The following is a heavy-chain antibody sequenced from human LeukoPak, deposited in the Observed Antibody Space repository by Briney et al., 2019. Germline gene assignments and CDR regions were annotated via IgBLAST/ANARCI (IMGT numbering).Heavy chain of an antibody. CDR3: ARGDVCSSTSCYRAGGMDV. CDR2: IYYSGST. D-gene: IGHD2-2*02. CDR1: GGSISSYY. V-gene: IGHV4-59*12. J-gene: IGHJ6*03. Sequence: SETLSLTCTVSGGSISSYYWSWIRQPPGKGLEWIGYIYYSGSTNYNPSLKSRVTMSVDTSKNQFSLKLSSVTAADTAVYYCARGDVCSSTSCYRAGGMDVWGKGTTVTVSS.